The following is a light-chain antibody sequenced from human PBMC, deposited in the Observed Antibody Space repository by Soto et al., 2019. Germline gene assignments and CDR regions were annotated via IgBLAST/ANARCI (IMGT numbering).Light chain of an antibody. Sequence: DIVMTQSPDSLAVSLGERATINCKSIQRVLYSSNNKNYLAWYQQKPGQPPKLLIYWASTRESRVPDRFSGSGTEKALTLTISSLQAGDVAVYLCQQYYSPLALTFGGGTKVELK. CDR2: WAS. V-gene: IGKV4-1*01. CDR1: QRVLYSSNNKNY. J-gene: IGKJ4*02. CDR3: QQYYSPLALT.